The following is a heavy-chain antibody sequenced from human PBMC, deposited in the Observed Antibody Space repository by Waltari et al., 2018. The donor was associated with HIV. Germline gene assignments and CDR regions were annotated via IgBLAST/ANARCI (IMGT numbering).Heavy chain of an antibody. Sequence: QVQLVQSGSEVKKPGSSVRVSCKTSGDTFTNFGLSWVRQAPGQELAWMGGIIPVVGTQTFGRKFQGRLSIIADESASTAYMELSSLKSDDTAIYFCARFKFVGRRVDHFFDYWGQGSLVTVSS. CDR2: IIPVVGTQ. D-gene: IGHD3-10*01. CDR3: ARFKFVGRRVDHFFDY. CDR1: GDTFTNFG. J-gene: IGHJ4*02. V-gene: IGHV1-69*12.